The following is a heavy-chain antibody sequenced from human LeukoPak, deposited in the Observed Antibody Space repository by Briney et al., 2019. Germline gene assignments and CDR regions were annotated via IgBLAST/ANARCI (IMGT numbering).Heavy chain of an antibody. CDR1: GGSISSSSYY. J-gene: IGHJ4*02. Sequence: SETLSLTCTVSGGSISSSSYYRGWIRQPPGKGLEWIGSIYYSGSTYYNPSLKSRVTISVDTSKNQFSLKLSSVTAADTAVYYCASAFPWDYYDSSGFLSWGQGTLVTVSS. CDR3: ASAFPWDYYDSSGFLS. CDR2: IYYSGST. V-gene: IGHV4-39*01. D-gene: IGHD3-22*01.